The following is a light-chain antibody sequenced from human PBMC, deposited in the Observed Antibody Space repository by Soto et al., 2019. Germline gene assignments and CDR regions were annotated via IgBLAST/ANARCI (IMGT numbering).Light chain of an antibody. CDR3: KQYGSSPPT. V-gene: IGKV3-20*01. CDR2: GAY. CDR1: QSVSSSY. J-gene: IGKJ1*01. Sequence: EIVMTQSPATLSVSPGERATLSCRASQSVSSSYLAWYQQKPGQAPRLLIYGAYSRATGIPDRFSGSGSGTDFTLTIRRLEPEDFAVYYCKQYGSSPPTFGQGTKVDIK.